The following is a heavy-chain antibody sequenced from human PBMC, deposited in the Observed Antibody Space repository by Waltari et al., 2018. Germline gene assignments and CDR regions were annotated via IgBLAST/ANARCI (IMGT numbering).Heavy chain of an antibody. D-gene: IGHD3-3*01. CDR2: INDSGRN. CDR3: ARVFGYYYYYMDV. CDR1: GGSLSGYH. V-gene: IGHV4-34*02. J-gene: IGHJ6*03. Sequence: QVQLQQWGAGLLKPSETLSLTCDVSGGSLSGYHWTWIRQPPGKGLEWIGEINDSGRNTDNPSRESRVTVSIDTANNQFSLRVRSVTAADTAVYYCARVFGYYYYYMDVWGKGTTVTISS.